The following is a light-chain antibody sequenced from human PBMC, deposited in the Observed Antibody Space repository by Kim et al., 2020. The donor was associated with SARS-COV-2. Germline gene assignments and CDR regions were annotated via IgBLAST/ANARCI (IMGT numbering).Light chain of an antibody. CDR3: GVWDKGLSGWV. J-gene: IGLJ3*02. CDR2: KNS. Sequence: GQGVTISCSGSRSNIGSNYVYWYQQLPGTAPKLFIYKNSQRPSGIPDRFSGSKSGTSATLAISGLQFEDEAEYYCGVWDKGLSGWVFGGGTQLTVL. CDR1: RSNIGSNY. V-gene: IGLV1-47*01.